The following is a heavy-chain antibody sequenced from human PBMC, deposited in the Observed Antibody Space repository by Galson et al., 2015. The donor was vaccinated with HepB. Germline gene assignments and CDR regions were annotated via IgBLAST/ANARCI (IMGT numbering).Heavy chain of an antibody. J-gene: IGHJ4*02. D-gene: IGHD3-22*01. CDR3: AKETGGYTSDWTLSSYFDH. CDR2: IAFDASVK. Sequence: SLRLSCAASGFTFSSYGMHWVRQAPGKGLEWVAVIAFDASVKYYADSVKGRFTISRDNSKNTVYLQMNSLRAEDTAVYHCAKETGGYTSDWTLSSYFDHWGQGTLITVSS. V-gene: IGHV3-30*18. CDR1: GFTFSSYG.